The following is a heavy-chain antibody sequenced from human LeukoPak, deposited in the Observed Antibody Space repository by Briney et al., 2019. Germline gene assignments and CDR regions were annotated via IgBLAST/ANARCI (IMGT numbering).Heavy chain of an antibody. CDR2: IYYSGST. Sequence: AETLSLTCTVSGGSISSHYWSWIRQPPGKGLEWIGYIYYSGSTNYNPSLKSRVTISVDTSKNQFSLKLSSVTAADTAVYYCARDIRGEGKGYNTDNWFDPWGQRTLVTVSS. D-gene: IGHD3-10*01. V-gene: IGHV4-59*11. CDR3: ARDIRGEGKGYNTDNWFDP. CDR1: GGSISSHY. J-gene: IGHJ5*02.